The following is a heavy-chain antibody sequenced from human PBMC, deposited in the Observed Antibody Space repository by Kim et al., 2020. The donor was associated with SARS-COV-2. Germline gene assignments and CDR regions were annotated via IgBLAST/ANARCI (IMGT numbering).Heavy chain of an antibody. CDR2: ISYDGSNK. V-gene: IGHV3-30*18. D-gene: IGHD5-18*01. Sequence: GGSLRLSCAASGFTFSSYGMHWVRQAPGKGLEWVAVISYDGSNKYYADSVKGRFTISRDNSKNTLYLQMNSLRAEDTAVYYCAKEYYVYTALANHFDYWG. CDR1: GFTFSSYG. CDR3: AKEYYVYTALANHFDY. J-gene: IGHJ4*01.